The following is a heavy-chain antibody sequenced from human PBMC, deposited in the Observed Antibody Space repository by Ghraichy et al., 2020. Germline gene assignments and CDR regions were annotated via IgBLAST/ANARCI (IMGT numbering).Heavy chain of an antibody. CDR3: AREKIGYYGSGSYYKRDYYGMDV. Sequence: TLRLSCAASGFTFSSYAMHWVRQAPGKGLEWVAVISYDGSNKYCADSVKGRFTISRDNSKNTLYLQMNSLRAEDTAVYYCAREKIGYYGSGSYYKRDYYGMDVWGQGTTVTVSS. V-gene: IGHV3-30*04. CDR1: GFTFSSYA. J-gene: IGHJ6*02. D-gene: IGHD3-10*01. CDR2: ISYDGSNK.